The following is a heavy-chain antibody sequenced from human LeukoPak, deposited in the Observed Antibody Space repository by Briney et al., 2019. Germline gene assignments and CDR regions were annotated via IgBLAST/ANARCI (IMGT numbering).Heavy chain of an antibody. CDR2: INPSGSST. Sequence: ASVKVSCKASGYTFTSYYMHWVRQAPGQGLEWMGVINPSGSSTTCAQKFQGRVILTRDTSTSTVYMDLSSLRSEDTAVYYCARGGTRYYMDVWGKGTTVTVSS. J-gene: IGHJ6*03. D-gene: IGHD1-1*01. CDR1: GYTFTSYY. V-gene: IGHV1-46*01. CDR3: ARGGTRYYMDV.